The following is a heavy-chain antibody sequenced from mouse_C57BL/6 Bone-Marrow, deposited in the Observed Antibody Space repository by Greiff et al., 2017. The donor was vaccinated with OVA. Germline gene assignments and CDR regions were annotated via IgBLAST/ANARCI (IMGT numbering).Heavy chain of an antibody. V-gene: IGHV5-2*01. J-gene: IGHJ2*01. CDR3: ASYYYGSRSYYFDY. CDR2: INSDGGST. CDR1: EYEFPSHD. D-gene: IGHD1-1*01. Sequence: EVKLMESGGGLVQPGESLKLSCESNEYEFPSHDMSWVRKTPEKRLELVAAINSDGGSTYYPDTMERRFIISRDNTKKTLYLQMSSLRSEDTALYYCASYYYGSRSYYFDYWGQGTTLTVSS.